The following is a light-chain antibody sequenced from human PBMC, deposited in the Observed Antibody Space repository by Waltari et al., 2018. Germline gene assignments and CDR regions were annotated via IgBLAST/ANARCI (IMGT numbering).Light chain of an antibody. J-gene: IGKJ2*01. V-gene: IGKV3-20*01. CDR3: QQYVRSPYT. CDR2: GAS. Sequence: EIVLTQSPGTLSLSPGERGTLSCRASQSVANNYLAWYQQRPGQAPRLLISGASTRATGIPDRFTGSGSGTDFTLTLSRLEPADFAVYFCQQYVRSPYTFGQGTKLEIK. CDR1: QSVANNY.